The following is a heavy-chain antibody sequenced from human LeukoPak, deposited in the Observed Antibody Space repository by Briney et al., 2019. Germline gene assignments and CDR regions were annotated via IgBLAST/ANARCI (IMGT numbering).Heavy chain of an antibody. CDR1: GGTFSSYA. V-gene: IGHV1-69*06. D-gene: IGHD4-17*01. J-gene: IGHJ4*02. Sequence: ASVTVSCKASGGTFSSYAISWVRQAPGQGLEWMGGIIPLFGTANYAQNFQGRITITADTSTSTAYMELSSLRSEDTAVYYCARELTTVTTSHFDYWGQGTLVTVSS. CDR3: ARELTTVTTSHFDY. CDR2: IIPLFGTA.